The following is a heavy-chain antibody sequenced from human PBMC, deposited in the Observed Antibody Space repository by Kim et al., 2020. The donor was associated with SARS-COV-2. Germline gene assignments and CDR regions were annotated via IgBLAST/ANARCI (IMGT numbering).Heavy chain of an antibody. V-gene: IGHV3-15*01. J-gene: IGHJ3*02. Sequence: GGSLRLSCAGSGFTFSNAWMSWVRQAPGKGLECVGRIKSKTDGGTTDYAAPVKGRFTISRDDSKNTLYLQMSSLKTEDTGVYYCITDGGQWELRTVHAFDIWGQGTMVTVSS. CDR2: IKSKTDGGTT. CDR3: ITDGGQWELRTVHAFDI. D-gene: IGHD1-26*01. CDR1: GFTFSNAW.